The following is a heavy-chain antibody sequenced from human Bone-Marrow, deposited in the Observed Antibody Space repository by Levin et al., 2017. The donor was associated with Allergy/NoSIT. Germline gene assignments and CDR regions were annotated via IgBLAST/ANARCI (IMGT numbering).Heavy chain of an antibody. D-gene: IGHD3/OR15-3a*01. V-gene: IGHV4-38-2*01. Sequence: GSLRLSCAISGFSISSGSYWAWIRQPPGKGLEWIGSVATSGTTFSNPSLQSRVTVSLDTSRNHVSLKMTSVTAADTAVYYCAKLDNGFDWYFGLWGRGTLVTVSS. CDR2: VATSGTT. J-gene: IGHJ2*01. CDR1: GFSISSGSY. CDR3: AKLDNGFDWYFGL.